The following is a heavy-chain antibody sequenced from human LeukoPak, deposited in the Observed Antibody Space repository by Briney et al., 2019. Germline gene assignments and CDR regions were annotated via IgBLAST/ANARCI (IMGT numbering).Heavy chain of an antibody. CDR2: ISSTSSYI. D-gene: IGHD6-13*01. CDR3: ARVTKGIATEFDY. J-gene: IGHJ4*02. Sequence: PGESLRLSCAASGFTFSTYTMNWVRQAPGKGLEWVSYISSTSSYIYYADSVKGRFTISRDNAKNSLYLQMNSLRAEDTAIYYCARVTKGIATEFDYWGQGTLVTVSS. V-gene: IGHV3-21*01. CDR1: GFTFSTYT.